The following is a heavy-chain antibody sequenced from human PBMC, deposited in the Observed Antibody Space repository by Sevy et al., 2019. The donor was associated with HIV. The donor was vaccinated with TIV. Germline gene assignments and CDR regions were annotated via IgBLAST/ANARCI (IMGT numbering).Heavy chain of an antibody. CDR3: ARVSDRYCSGGSCYYGYFFDY. CDR1: GFIFSNYY. J-gene: IGHJ4*02. D-gene: IGHD2-15*01. CDR2: ISDRSDTI. V-gene: IGHV3-48*01. Sequence: GGSVRLSCAASGFIFSNYYMTWVRQAPGKGLEWVSYISDRSDTISYADSVKGRFTISRDNAKNALYLQMSSLRGEDTAVYYCARVSDRYCSGGSCYYGYFFDYWGQGTLVTVSS.